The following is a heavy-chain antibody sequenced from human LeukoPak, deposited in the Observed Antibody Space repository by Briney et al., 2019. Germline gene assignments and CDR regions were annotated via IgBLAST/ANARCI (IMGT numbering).Heavy chain of an antibody. J-gene: IGHJ4*02. V-gene: IGHV1-18*01. D-gene: IGHD3-16*02. CDR2: ISANSGNT. Sequence: ASVKVSCKASGYTFTNYGFTWVRQAPGQGLEWMGWISANSGNTNYAPKFQGRVTMTTDTSTSTAYMELRSLRSDDTAVYYCARARYDYVWGSYRPIDYWGQGTLVTVSS. CDR3: ARARYDYVWGSYRPIDY. CDR1: GYTFTNYG.